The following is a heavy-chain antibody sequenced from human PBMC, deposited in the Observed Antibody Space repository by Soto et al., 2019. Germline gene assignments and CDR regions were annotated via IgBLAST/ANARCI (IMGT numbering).Heavy chain of an antibody. V-gene: IGHV4-39*01. CDR3: VRGGRYYMQETYYFDY. D-gene: IGHD3-10*01. CDR1: GGSISSSGYY. CDR2: IYCSGDT. Sequence: SETLSLTCTVSGGSISSSGYYWGWIRQPPGKGLEWIGSIYCSGDTYFYPSLRSRVTISVDTSKNQFSLKLSSVTAADTAMYYCVRGGRYYMQETYYFDYWGQGTLVTVSS. J-gene: IGHJ4*02.